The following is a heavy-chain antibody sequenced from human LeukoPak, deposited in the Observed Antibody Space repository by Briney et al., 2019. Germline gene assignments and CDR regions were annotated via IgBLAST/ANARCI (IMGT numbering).Heavy chain of an antibody. CDR3: ARSPRLYYYDSSGSDY. CDR1: GYTFTNYH. J-gene: IGHJ4*02. CDR2: ISAYNGNT. Sequence: ASVKVSCKASGYTFTNYHMHWVRQAPGQGLEWMGWISAYNGNTNYAQKLQGRVTMTTDTSTSTAYMELRSLRSDDTAVYYCARSPRLYYYDSSGSDYWGQGTLVTVSS. D-gene: IGHD3-22*01. V-gene: IGHV1-18*04.